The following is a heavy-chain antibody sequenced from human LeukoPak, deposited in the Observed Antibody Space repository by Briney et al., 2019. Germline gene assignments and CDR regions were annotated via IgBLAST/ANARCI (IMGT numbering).Heavy chain of an antibody. CDR2: ISAYNGNT. V-gene: IGHV1-18*01. J-gene: IGHJ5*01. Sequence: ASVKVSCKASGYTFTSYGISWVRQAPGQGLEWMGWISAYNGNTNYAQKLQGRVTMTTDTSTSTAYMELSSLRSEDTAVYYCATATRSHYGTNTLDSWGQETLVPAS. D-gene: IGHD4/OR15-4a*01. CDR1: GYTFTSYG. CDR3: ATATRSHYGTNTLDS.